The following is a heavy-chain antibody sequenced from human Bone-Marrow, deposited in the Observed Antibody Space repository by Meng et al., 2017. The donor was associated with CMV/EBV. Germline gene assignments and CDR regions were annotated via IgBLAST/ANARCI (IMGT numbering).Heavy chain of an antibody. CDR3: ARGRNFFAARSIAALDY. Sequence: SETLSLTCAVYGGSFSGYYWSWIRQPPGKGLEWIGETNHSGSTNYNPSLKSRVTISVDTSKNQFSLKLSSVTAADTAVYYCARGRNFFAARSIAALDYWGQGTLVTVSS. D-gene: IGHD6-13*01. CDR2: TNHSGST. CDR1: GGSFSGYY. J-gene: IGHJ4*02. V-gene: IGHV4-34*01.